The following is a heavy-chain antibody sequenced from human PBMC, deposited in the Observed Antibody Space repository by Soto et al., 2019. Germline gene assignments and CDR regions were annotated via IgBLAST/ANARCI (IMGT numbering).Heavy chain of an antibody. CDR3: ARDIEPPGLFFDY. Sequence: ASVKVSCKASGYTFISYYIHWVRQAPGQGLEWVGLINPSDAYTDYAQKFQGRVTLTRDNAKNSLYLQMDSLRAEDTAVYYCARDIEPPGLFFDYWGQGTLVTVSS. CDR2: INPSDAYT. J-gene: IGHJ4*02. CDR1: GYTFISYY. D-gene: IGHD6-13*01. V-gene: IGHV1-46*01.